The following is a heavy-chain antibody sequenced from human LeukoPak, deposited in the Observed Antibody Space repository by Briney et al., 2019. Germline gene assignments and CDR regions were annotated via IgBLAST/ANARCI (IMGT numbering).Heavy chain of an antibody. Sequence: ASVKVSCKASGYTFMNSGISWVRQAPGQGLEWMGWMSPLSGNTGYAQKLQDRVTMTSDTSIGTAYMELSSLSSEDTAVYYCARASSNGDLLWGQGTLVTVSS. D-gene: IGHD4-17*01. CDR2: MSPLSGNT. CDR1: GYTFMNSG. V-gene: IGHV1-8*02. CDR3: ARASSNGDLL. J-gene: IGHJ4*02.